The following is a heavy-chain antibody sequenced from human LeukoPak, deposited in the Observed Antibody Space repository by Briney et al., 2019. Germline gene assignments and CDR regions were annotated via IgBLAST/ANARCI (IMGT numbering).Heavy chain of an antibody. CDR2: IYTSGST. D-gene: IGHD7-27*01. V-gene: IGHV4-4*07. Sequence: PSETLSLTCTVSGGSISSYYWSWIRQPAGKGLEWIGRIYTSGSTNYDPSLESRVTMSVDTSKNQFSLKLSSVTAADTAVYYCASISLWGNWFDPWGQGTLVTVSS. CDR1: GGSISSYY. CDR3: ASISLWGNWFDP. J-gene: IGHJ5*02.